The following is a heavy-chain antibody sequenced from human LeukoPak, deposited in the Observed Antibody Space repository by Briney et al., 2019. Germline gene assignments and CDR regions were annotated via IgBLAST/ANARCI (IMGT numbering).Heavy chain of an antibody. CDR2: IYYSGST. V-gene: IGHV4-39*02. CDR3: ARDTYNWNVDVFDP. Sequence: KASETLSLTCAVSGGSIGSNSYYWGWIRQPPGKGLEWIGSIYYSGSTYYNPSLKSRVTISVDTSKNQFSLKLSSVTAADTAVYYCARDTYNWNVDVFDPWGQGTLVTVSS. D-gene: IGHD1-20*01. J-gene: IGHJ5*02. CDR1: GGSIGSNSYY.